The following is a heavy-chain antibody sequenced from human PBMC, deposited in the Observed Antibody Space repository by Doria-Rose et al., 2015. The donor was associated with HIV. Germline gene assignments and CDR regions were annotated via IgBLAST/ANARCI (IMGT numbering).Heavy chain of an antibody. J-gene: IGHJ4*02. CDR3: ARIKSSRWYHKYYFDF. CDR1: GVSLSSPGMG. D-gene: IGHD6-13*01. CDR2: IFSDDER. V-gene: IGHV2-26*01. Sequence: SGPVLVKPTETLTLTCTVSGVSLSSPGMGVSWIRQPPGKALEWLANIFSDDERSYKTSLKNRLTSSRGTSKSQVVLTMTDMDPVDTATYYCARIKSSRWYHKYYFDFWGQGTLVIVSA.